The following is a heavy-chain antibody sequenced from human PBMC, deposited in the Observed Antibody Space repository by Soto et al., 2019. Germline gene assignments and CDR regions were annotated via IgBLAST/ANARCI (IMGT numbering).Heavy chain of an antibody. CDR1: GFTFSSYG. J-gene: IGHJ6*02. V-gene: IGHV3-30*18. D-gene: IGHD3-16*01. CDR3: AKVRGFPYDYYYYGMDV. CDR2: ISYDGSNK. Sequence: LRLSCAASGFTFSSYGMHWVRQAPGKGLEWVAVISYDGSNKYYADSVKGRFTISRDNSKNTLYLQMNSLRAEDTAVYYCAKVRGFPYDYYYYGMDVWGQGTTVTVSS.